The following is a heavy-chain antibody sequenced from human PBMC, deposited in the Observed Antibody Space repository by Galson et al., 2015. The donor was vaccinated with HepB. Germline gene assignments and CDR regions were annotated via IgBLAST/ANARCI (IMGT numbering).Heavy chain of an antibody. J-gene: IGHJ4*02. D-gene: IGHD4-17*01. V-gene: IGHV4-59*08. CDR1: GGSISSYY. Sequence: QVQLQESGPGLVKPSETLPLTCTVSGGSISSYYWSWIRQPPGKGLEWIGYLYYSGSTNYNPSLKSRVTISVDTSKNQFSLKLSSVTAADTAVYYCARIRPDYGDYENRLYYDYWGQGTLATVSS. CDR3: ARIRPDYGDYENRLYYDY. CDR2: LYYSGST.